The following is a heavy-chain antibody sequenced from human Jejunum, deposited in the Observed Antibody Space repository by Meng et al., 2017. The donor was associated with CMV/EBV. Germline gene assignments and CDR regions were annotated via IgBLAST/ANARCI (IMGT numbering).Heavy chain of an antibody. CDR1: GFTFSNYT. CDR2: ISDDGSNK. D-gene: IGHD4-11*01. Sequence: FGFTFSNYTMHWVRQAPGKGLEWVAVISDDGSNKYHADSVMGRFTISRDISKNTLYLQMNSLRGEDTAIYYCARENDYRNYFDQWGQGTRVTVSS. J-gene: IGHJ4*02. CDR3: ARENDYRNYFDQ. V-gene: IGHV3-30-3*01.